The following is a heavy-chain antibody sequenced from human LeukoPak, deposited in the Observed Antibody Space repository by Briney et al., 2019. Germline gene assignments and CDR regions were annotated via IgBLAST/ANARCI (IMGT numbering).Heavy chain of an antibody. CDR2: ISGYNGNT. CDR1: GYSFNTFG. Sequence: ASVTVSCKAAGYSFNTFGITWVRQAPGQGLEWMGWISGYNGNTNYAKKFQGRVTMTTDTSTSTAYMELRSLTSDDTAVYYCARDYYDSSTDYYVGYGLDYWGQGTLVTVSS. CDR3: ARDYYDSSTDYYVGYGLDY. V-gene: IGHV1-18*01. J-gene: IGHJ4*02. D-gene: IGHD3-22*01.